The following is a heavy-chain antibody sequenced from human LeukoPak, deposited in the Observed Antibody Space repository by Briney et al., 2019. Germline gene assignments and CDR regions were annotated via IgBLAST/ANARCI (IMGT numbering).Heavy chain of an antibody. CDR1: GFTVSSNY. CDR2: IYSGGST. Sequence: GGSLRLSCAASGFTVSSNYTSWVRQAPGKGLEWVSVIYSGGSTYYADSVKGRSTISRDNSKNTLYLQMNSLRAEDTAVYYCASEYNWNYDAFDIWGQGTMVTVSS. D-gene: IGHD1-7*01. CDR3: ASEYNWNYDAFDI. V-gene: IGHV3-66*02. J-gene: IGHJ3*02.